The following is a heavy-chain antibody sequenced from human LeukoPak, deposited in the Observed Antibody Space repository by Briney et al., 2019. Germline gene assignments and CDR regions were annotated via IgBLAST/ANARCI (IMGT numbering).Heavy chain of an antibody. CDR2: IYSGGNT. D-gene: IGHD7-27*01. Sequence: GGSLRLSCAASGFTVSSNYMSWVRQAPGKGLEWVSVIYSGGNTYYADSVRGRFTISRDNSKNTLYLQMNSLRAEDTAVYYCARDRRDWGSTDYFDYWGQGTLVTVSS. V-gene: IGHV3-53*01. J-gene: IGHJ4*02. CDR1: GFTVSSNY. CDR3: ARDRRDWGSTDYFDY.